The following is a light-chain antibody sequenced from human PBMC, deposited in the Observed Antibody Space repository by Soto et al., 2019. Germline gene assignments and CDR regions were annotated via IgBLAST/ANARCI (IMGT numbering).Light chain of an antibody. Sequence: EIVMTQSPATLSVSPGERATLSCRAGQSISSNLAWYQQKPGQAPRRLIYGASTGATGIPARFSGSGSGTEFTLTISSLQSEDFAVYYCQQYNNWPLTFAGGTKVEIK. V-gene: IGKV3-15*01. J-gene: IGKJ4*01. CDR1: QSISSN. CDR3: QQYNNWPLT. CDR2: GAS.